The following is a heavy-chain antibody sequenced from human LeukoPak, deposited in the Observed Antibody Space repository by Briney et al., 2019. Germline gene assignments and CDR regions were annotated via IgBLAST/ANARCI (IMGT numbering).Heavy chain of an antibody. CDR2: VNTDGRAT. J-gene: IGHJ4*02. CDR1: GFTFSSYW. V-gene: IGHV3-74*01. D-gene: IGHD1-26*01. Sequence: PGGSLRLSCAASGFTFSSYWMHWVRQAPGKGLVWVSRVNTDGRATTYADSVKGRFTISRDNAKNTLFLQMNSLRVEGTAVYYCVRDGVGAPPFDYWGQGTLVTVSS. CDR3: VRDGVGAPPFDY.